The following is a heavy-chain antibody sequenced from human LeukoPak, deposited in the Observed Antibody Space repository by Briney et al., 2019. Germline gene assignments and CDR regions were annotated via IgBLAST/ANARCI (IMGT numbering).Heavy chain of an antibody. D-gene: IGHD4-23*01. V-gene: IGHV3-48*03. CDR1: GFTFSSYE. Sequence: GGSLRLSRAASGFTFSSYEMNWVRQAPGKGLEWVSYISSSGSTIYYADSVKGRFTISRDNAKNSLYLQMNSLRAEDTAAYYCARSYGGTYYLDYWGQGTLVTVSS. CDR2: ISSSGSTI. CDR3: ARSYGGTYYLDY. J-gene: IGHJ4*02.